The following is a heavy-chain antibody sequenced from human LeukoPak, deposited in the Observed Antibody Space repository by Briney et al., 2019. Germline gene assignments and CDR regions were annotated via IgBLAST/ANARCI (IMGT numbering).Heavy chain of an antibody. V-gene: IGHV3-48*03. CDR3: ARGVYDSSGYYYP. D-gene: IGHD3-22*01. J-gene: IGHJ5*02. CDR1: GFTFSSYE. Sequence: GGSQRLSCAASGFTFSSYEMNWVRQAPGKGLEWVSYLSSSGSTIYYADSVKGRFTTSRDNAKNSLYLQMSSLRAEDTAVYYCARGVYDSSGYYYPWGQGTLVTVSS. CDR2: LSSSGSTI.